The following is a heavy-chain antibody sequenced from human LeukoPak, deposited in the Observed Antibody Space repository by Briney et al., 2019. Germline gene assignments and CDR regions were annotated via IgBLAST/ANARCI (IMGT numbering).Heavy chain of an antibody. Sequence: SSVKVSCKASGGTFSSYAISWVRQAPGQGLEWMGGIIPIFGTANYAQKFQGRVTITADESTSTAYMELSSLRSEDTAVYYCARERGDYYDSSGYCRGYFDYWGQGTLVTVSS. J-gene: IGHJ4*02. CDR2: IIPIFGTA. CDR1: GGTFSSYA. CDR3: ARERGDYYDSSGYCRGYFDY. D-gene: IGHD3-22*01. V-gene: IGHV1-69*01.